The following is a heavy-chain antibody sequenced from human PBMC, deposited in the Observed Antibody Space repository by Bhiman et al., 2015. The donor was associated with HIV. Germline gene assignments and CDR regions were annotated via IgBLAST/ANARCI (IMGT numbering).Heavy chain of an antibody. Sequence: QVQLVESGGGVVQPGRSLRLSCAASGFTFSSYAMHWVRQAPGKGLEWVAVISYDGSNKYYADSVKGRFTISRDNAKNSLYLQMNSLRAEDTALYYCAKGTWLVSSLCAFDIWGQGTMVTVSS. CDR1: GFTFSSYA. D-gene: IGHD6-19*01. CDR2: ISYDGSNK. J-gene: IGHJ3*02. V-gene: IGHV3-30*04. CDR3: AKGTWLVSSLCAFDI.